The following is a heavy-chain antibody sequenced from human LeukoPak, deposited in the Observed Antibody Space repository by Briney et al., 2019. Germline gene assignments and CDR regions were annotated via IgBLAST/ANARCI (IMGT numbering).Heavy chain of an antibody. CDR3: AREGYGDNVGNWFDP. V-gene: IGHV1-18*01. J-gene: IGHJ5*02. CDR1: GYTFTSDG. Sequence: ASVKVSCKASGYTFTSDGISWVRQAPGQGLEWMGWISAYNGNTNYAQKLQGRVTMTTDTSTSTAYMELRSLRSDDTAVYYCAREGYGDNVGNWFDPWGQGTLVTVSS. D-gene: IGHD4-17*01. CDR2: ISAYNGNT.